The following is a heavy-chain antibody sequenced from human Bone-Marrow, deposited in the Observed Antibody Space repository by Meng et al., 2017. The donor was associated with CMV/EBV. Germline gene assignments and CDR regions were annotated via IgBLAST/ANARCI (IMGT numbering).Heavy chain of an antibody. D-gene: IGHD3-22*01. Sequence: ASVKVSCKASGYTFTSYYMHWVRQAPGQGLEWMGWIHPHRGDTNYAQQFQGRVTLTRDTSTSTAYMELRSLRSDDTAVYYCARSSSGYYFGAFDIWGQGTMVTVSS. CDR1: GYTFTSYY. CDR2: IHPHRGDT. J-gene: IGHJ3*02. V-gene: IGHV1-2*02. CDR3: ARSSSGYYFGAFDI.